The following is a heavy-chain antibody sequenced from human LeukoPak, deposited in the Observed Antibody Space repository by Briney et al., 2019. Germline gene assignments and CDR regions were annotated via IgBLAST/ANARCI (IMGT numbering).Heavy chain of an antibody. CDR2: ISGIGVAT. D-gene: IGHD4-17*01. Sequence: GGSLRLSCAASGFTVSSNYMSWVRQAPGKGLEWVSVISGIGVATYYADSVKGRFTISRDNSKNTLYLQMNSLRAEDTAIYYCAKRAVTTFSSGFHYWGQGTLVTVSS. CDR3: AKRAVTTFSSGFHY. J-gene: IGHJ4*02. V-gene: IGHV3-23*01. CDR1: GFTVSSNY.